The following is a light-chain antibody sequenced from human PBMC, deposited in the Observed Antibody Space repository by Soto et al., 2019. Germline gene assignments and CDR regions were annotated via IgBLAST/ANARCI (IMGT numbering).Light chain of an antibody. CDR2: GAS. V-gene: IGKV3-15*01. CDR1: QSVSSN. Sequence: EIVMTQSPATLSVSPGERATLSCRASQSVSSNLAWYQQKPGQAPRLLIYGASTRATGIPARFSGSGSGTEFTLTISSLQSEDFAVYYCQQYNNWLRTFCQGTKVEIQ. CDR3: QQYNNWLRT. J-gene: IGKJ1*01.